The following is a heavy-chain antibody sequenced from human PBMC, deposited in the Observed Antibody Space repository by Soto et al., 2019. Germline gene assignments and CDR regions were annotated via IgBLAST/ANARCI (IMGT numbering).Heavy chain of an antibody. CDR3: ARDYDSSGYQTSYWYFDL. CDR1: GGSISSGGYY. V-gene: IGHV4-31*03. CDR2: IYYSGST. D-gene: IGHD3-22*01. Sequence: QVQLQESGPGLVKPSQTLSLTCTVSGGSISSGGYYWSWICQHPGKGLEWIGYIYYSGSTYYNPSLKSRVTISVDTSKNQFSLKLSSVTAADTAVYYCARDYDSSGYQTSYWYFDLWGRGTLVTVSS. J-gene: IGHJ2*01.